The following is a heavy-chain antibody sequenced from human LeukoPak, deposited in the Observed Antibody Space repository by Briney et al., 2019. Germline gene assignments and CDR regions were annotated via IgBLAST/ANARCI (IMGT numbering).Heavy chain of an antibody. D-gene: IGHD6-19*01. CDR1: GGSFSGYY. V-gene: IGHV4-34*01. CDR3: ARVGIAVADIDY. CDR2: INHSGST. J-gene: IGHJ4*02. Sequence: SETLSLTCAVYGGSFSGYYWSWIRQPPGKGLEWIGEINHSGSTNYNPSLKSRVTISVDTSKNQFSLKLSSVTAADTAVYYCARVGIAVADIDYWGQGTLVTVSS.